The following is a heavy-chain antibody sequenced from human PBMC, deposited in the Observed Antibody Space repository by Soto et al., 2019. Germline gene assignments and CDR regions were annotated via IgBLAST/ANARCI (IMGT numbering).Heavy chain of an antibody. V-gene: IGHV1-18*01. J-gene: IGHJ4*02. D-gene: IGHD3-22*01. CDR1: GYTFTNYP. Sequence: ASVKVSCKASGYTFTNYPITWVRRAPGQGLEWMGWISAHSGDTKYAQKFQGRVTMTTDTSTSTVYMELSSLRSEDTAVYYCVRDRNYYDSSGPDYWGQGTLVTVSS. CDR2: ISAHSGDT. CDR3: VRDRNYYDSSGPDY.